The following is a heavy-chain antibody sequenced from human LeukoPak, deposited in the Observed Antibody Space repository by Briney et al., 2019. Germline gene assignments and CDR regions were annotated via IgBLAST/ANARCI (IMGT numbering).Heavy chain of an antibody. CDR3: ARRTYYYDSSGYYYARYFDY. Sequence: GESLKISCKGSGYSFTRNWIGWVRQMPGKGLEWMGIINPEDSDTTYSPSFQGQVTISADKSISTAYLQWSSLKASDTAMYYCARRTYYYDSSGYYYARYFDYWGQGTLVTVSS. J-gene: IGHJ4*02. CDR1: GYSFTRNW. CDR2: INPEDSDT. V-gene: IGHV5-51*01. D-gene: IGHD3-22*01.